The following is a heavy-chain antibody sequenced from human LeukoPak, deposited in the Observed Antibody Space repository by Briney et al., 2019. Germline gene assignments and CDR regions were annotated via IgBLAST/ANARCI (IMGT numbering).Heavy chain of an antibody. CDR1: GYTFTSYA. V-gene: IGHV1-3*01. Sequence: GASVKVSCTASGYTFTSYAMHWVRQAPGQRLEWMGWINAGNGNTKYSQKFQGRVTITRDTSASTAYMELSSLRSEDTAVYYCARDEALVAVAGTTLDYWGQGTLVTVSS. J-gene: IGHJ4*02. CDR2: INAGNGNT. CDR3: ARDEALVAVAGTTLDY. D-gene: IGHD6-19*01.